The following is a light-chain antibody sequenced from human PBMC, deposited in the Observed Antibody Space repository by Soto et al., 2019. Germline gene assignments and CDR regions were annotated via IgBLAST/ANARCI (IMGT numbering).Light chain of an antibody. V-gene: IGLV2-14*03. CDR1: SNDIGGYNY. CDR2: DVT. J-gene: IGLJ1*01. CDR3: SSYSSTSTRRL. Sequence: QVSLAQPSSVSGSPGQSNTIPRPGTSNDIGGYNYVSWYQQFPGKAPKLIIYDVTNRPSGVSFRFSGSKSGNTASLTISGLQAEDEAGYHCSSYSSTSTRRLFGAGTKVTVL.